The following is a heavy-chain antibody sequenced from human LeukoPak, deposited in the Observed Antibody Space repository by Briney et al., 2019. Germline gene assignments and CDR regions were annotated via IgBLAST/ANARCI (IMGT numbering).Heavy chain of an antibody. D-gene: IGHD3-22*01. Sequence: SETLSLTCTVSGGSISSGGYYWSWIRQPPGKGLEWIGYIYHSGSTYYNPSLKSRVTISVDRSKNQFSLKLSSVTAADTAVYYCARAPTYYSDSSGFAHSVAFDIWGQGTMVTVSS. J-gene: IGHJ3*02. CDR1: GGSISSGGYY. V-gene: IGHV4-30-2*01. CDR2: IYHSGST. CDR3: ARAPTYYSDSSGFAHSVAFDI.